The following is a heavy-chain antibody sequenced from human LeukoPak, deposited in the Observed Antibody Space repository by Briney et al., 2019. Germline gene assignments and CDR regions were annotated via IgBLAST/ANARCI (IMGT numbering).Heavy chain of an antibody. V-gene: IGHV3-9*01. Sequence: GGSLRLSCAASGFTFDDYAMHWVRQAPGKGLEWVSGISWNSGSIGYADSVKGRFTISRDNAKNSLYLQMNSLRAEDTAVYYCARDAYYYDSSGYYATPEMDVWGKGTTVTVSS. CDR3: ARDAYYYDSSGYYATPEMDV. CDR2: ISWNSGSI. D-gene: IGHD3-22*01. J-gene: IGHJ6*04. CDR1: GFTFDDYA.